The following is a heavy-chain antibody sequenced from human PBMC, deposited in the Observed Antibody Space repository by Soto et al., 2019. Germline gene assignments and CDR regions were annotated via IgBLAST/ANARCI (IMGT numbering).Heavy chain of an antibody. CDR2: ISAYNGNT. CDR3: ARVPRSSSWYYFDS. J-gene: IGHJ4*02. CDR1: GYTFTSYG. Sequence: EASVKVSCKASGYTFTSYGISWVRQAPGQGLEWMGWISAYNGNTNYAQKLQGRVTMTTDTSTSTAYMELRSLRSDDTAVYYCARVPRSSSWYYFDSWGQGTLVTVSS. V-gene: IGHV1-18*04. D-gene: IGHD6-13*01.